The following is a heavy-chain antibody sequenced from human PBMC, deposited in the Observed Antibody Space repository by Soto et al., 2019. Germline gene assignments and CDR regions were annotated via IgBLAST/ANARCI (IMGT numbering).Heavy chain of an antibody. Sequence: QLVQSGAEVQKSGASVKVSCKASGYSFTSQRINWVRQAPGQGLEWMGSISPYNGNTNYAQGIEGRVTMTADTSTNPAYMELRSLKSDDTAVYYCATVNGSYRPLSFWGQGTLVTVSS. V-gene: IGHV1-18*01. J-gene: IGHJ4*02. CDR1: GYSFTSQR. D-gene: IGHD1-26*01. CDR3: ATVNGSYRPLSF. CDR2: ISPYNGNT.